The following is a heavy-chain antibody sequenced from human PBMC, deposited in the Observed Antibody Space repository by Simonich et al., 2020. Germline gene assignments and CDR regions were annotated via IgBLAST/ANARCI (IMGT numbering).Heavy chain of an antibody. CDR3: ARLPDY. V-gene: IGHV4-59*08. CDR1: GGSISSYY. Sequence: QVQLQESGPGLVKPSETLSLTCPASGGSISSYYWRWILQPPGKGLEWIGYIYYSWVTNYNPSRNSRVTISVDTSKNQFSLKLSSVTAADTAVYYCARLPDYWGQGTLVTVSS. CDR2: IYYSWVT. J-gene: IGHJ4*02.